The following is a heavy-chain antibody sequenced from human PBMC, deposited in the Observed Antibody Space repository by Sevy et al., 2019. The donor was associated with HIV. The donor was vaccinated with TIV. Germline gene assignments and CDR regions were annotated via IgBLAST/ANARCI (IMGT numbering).Heavy chain of an antibody. CDR2: TNPNSGGT. V-gene: IGHV1-2*02. Sequence: ASVKVSCKASGYTVTGYYMHWVRQAPGQGLEWMGWTNPNSGGTNYAQKFQGRVTMTRDTSISTAYMELSRLRSDDTAVYYCARDGGDCTNGVCYNDWFDPWGQGTLVTVSS. D-gene: IGHD2-8*01. CDR1: GYTVTGYY. CDR3: ARDGGDCTNGVCYNDWFDP. J-gene: IGHJ5*02.